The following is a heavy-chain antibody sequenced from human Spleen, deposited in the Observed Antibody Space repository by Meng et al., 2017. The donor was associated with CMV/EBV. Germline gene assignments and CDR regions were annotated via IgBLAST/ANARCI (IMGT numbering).Heavy chain of an antibody. CDR3: ARDSRGRGDYFDP. J-gene: IGHJ5*02. Sequence: SGGSITSDGHYWGCIRQSPGRGLEWIGSIYYSGSTYDTPSFKSRVTLSVDTSKNQFFLKLDSVTAADTAVYFCARDSRGRGDYFDPWGQGTLVTVSS. D-gene: IGHD3-10*01. CDR1: GGSITSDGHY. CDR2: IYYSGST. V-gene: IGHV4-39*07.